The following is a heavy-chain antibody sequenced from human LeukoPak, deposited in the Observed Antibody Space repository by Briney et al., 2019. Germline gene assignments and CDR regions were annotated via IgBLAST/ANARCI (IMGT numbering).Heavy chain of an antibody. J-gene: IGHJ5*02. Sequence: ASVKVSCKASGYTFTTYDINWVRQAAGQGFEWMGWMNPKSGDAGYADKFLGRVAITRDTSINTAYLELSALTSDDTAVYYCARGPFGNCGGGPCHFRDIDNWYDPWGQGTLVTVSS. CDR2: MNPKSGDA. V-gene: IGHV1-8*03. D-gene: IGHD2-21*01. CDR3: ARGPFGNCGGGPCHFRDIDNWYDP. CDR1: GYTFTTYD.